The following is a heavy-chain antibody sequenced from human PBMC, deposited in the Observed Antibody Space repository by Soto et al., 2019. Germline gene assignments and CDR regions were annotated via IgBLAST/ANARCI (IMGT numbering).Heavy chain of an antibody. D-gene: IGHD6-6*01. V-gene: IGHV3-23*01. CDR2: ISGSGGST. J-gene: IGHJ4*02. CDR3: AKNPSRWSSSSLYYFDY. CDR1: GFTFSSYA. Sequence: EVQLLESGGGLVQPGGSLRLSCAASGFTFSSYAMSWVRQAPGKGLEWVSAISGSGGSTYYADSVKGRFTISRDNSKNTLYLQMNSLRAEDTAVYYCAKNPSRWSSSSLYYFDYWGQGTLVTVSS.